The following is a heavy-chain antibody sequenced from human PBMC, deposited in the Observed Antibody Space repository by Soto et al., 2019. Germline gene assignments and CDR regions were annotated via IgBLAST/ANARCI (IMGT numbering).Heavy chain of an antibody. V-gene: IGHV3-30*18. CDR3: AKTDQRGGSLEH. J-gene: IGHJ1*01. Sequence: QVQLVESGGGVVQPGRSLRLSCAASGFTFSSYGMHWVRQAPGKGLEWVAVISYDGSNKYYADSVKGRFTISRDNSKNTLYLQMNSLRAEDTAVYYCAKTDQRGGSLEHWGQGTLVTVSS. CDR2: ISYDGSNK. D-gene: IGHD1-26*01. CDR1: GFTFSSYG.